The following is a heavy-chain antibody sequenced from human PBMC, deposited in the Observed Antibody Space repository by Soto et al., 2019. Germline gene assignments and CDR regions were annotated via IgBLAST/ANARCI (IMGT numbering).Heavy chain of an antibody. J-gene: IGHJ6*02. Sequence: GGALRLSCAASLFTVSSYCMHWVRQAPGKGLVWVSRINSDGSSTNYADSVKGRFTISRDNAKNTLYLQMNSLRAEDTAVYYCARRRNYYYDMDVWGQGTTVTVSS. V-gene: IGHV3-74*01. CDR3: ARRRNYYYDMDV. CDR2: INSDGSST. CDR1: LFTVSSYC.